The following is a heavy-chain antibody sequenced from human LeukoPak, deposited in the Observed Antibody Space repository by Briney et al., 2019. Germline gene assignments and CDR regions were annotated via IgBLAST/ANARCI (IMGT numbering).Heavy chain of an antibody. CDR1: GFTFSSYA. CDR3: AKDPVQLELPYNWFDP. D-gene: IGHD1-1*01. CDR2: IGGSGGST. Sequence: GGSLRLSCAASGFTFSSYAMSWVRQAPGRWLEWVSAIGGSGGSTYYADSVKGRFTISRDNSKNTLYLQMNSLRAEDTAVYYCAKDPVQLELPYNWFDPWGQGTLVAVSS. J-gene: IGHJ5*02. V-gene: IGHV3-23*01.